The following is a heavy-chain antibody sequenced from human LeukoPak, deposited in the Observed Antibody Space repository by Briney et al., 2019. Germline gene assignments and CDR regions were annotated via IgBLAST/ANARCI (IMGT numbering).Heavy chain of an antibody. CDR1: GNTLRELP. CDR2: FDPEDAEI. CDR3: ATRGSDFWSGFDY. Sequence: ASVKVSCKLSGNTLRELPIQWVRQAGGKGLEWMAGFDPEDAEIVYAQKFQGRVTMTEDTSTNTAYMELTSLTSDDTALYYCATRGSDFWSGFDYWGQGTQVTVSS. V-gene: IGHV1-24*01. D-gene: IGHD3-3*01. J-gene: IGHJ4*02.